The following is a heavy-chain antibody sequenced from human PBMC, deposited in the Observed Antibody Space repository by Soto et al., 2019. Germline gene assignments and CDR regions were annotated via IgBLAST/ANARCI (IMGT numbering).Heavy chain of an antibody. CDR2: ISGSGGST. CDR3: AKGIYDYVWGSYPADYYYGMDV. J-gene: IGHJ6*02. D-gene: IGHD3-16*02. Sequence: EVQLLESGGGLVQPGGSLRLSCAASGFTFSSYAMSWVRQAPGKGLEWVSAISGSGGSTYYADSVKGRFTISRDNSKNTLYLQMNSLRAEDTAVYYCAKGIYDYVWGSYPADYYYGMDVWGQGTTVTVSS. CDR1: GFTFSSYA. V-gene: IGHV3-23*01.